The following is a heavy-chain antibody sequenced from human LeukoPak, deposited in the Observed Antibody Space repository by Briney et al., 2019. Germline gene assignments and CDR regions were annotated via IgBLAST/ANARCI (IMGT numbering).Heavy chain of an antibody. J-gene: IGHJ5*02. CDR3: ARRITIFGVVTNWFDP. D-gene: IGHD3-3*01. Sequence: GESLKISCKGSGYSFTSYWIGWVRQMPGKGLEWMGIIYPGDSDTRYSPSFQGQVTISADKSISTAYLQWSSLEASDTAMYYCARRITIFGVVTNWFDPWGQGTLVTVSS. V-gene: IGHV5-51*01. CDR1: GYSFTSYW. CDR2: IYPGDSDT.